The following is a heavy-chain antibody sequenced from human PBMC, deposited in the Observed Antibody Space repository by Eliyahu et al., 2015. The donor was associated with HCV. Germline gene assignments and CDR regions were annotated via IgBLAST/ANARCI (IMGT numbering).Heavy chain of an antibody. CDR2: VYHTGAT. Sequence: QVQLQESGPRLVKPSETLSLTCGVSGGSISADKWWSWVRQPPGKGLEWIGEVYHTGATNLKPPIKSRVTMSVDKSKNQFSLRINSVTAADTAVYYCAREAEGRVGDRITPWLDPWGQGILVTVSS. J-gene: IGHJ5*02. CDR3: AREAEGRVGDRITPWLDP. CDR1: GGSISADKW. V-gene: IGHV4-4*02. D-gene: IGHD1-14*01.